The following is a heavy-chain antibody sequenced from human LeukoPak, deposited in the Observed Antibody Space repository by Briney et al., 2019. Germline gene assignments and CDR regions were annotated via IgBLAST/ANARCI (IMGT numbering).Heavy chain of an antibody. J-gene: IGHJ4*02. D-gene: IGHD3-10*01. CDR1: GYTFTGYY. Sequence: ASVKVSCKASGYTFTGYYMHWVRQAPGQGLEWMGWINPNSGGTNYAQKFQGRVTTTRDTSISTAYMELSRLRSDDTAVYYCARASPSYSSVDYWGQGTLVTVSS. CDR3: ARASPSYSSVDY. CDR2: INPNSGGT. V-gene: IGHV1-2*02.